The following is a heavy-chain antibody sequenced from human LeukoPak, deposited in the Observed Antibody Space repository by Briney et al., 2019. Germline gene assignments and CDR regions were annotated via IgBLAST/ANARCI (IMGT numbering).Heavy chain of an antibody. V-gene: IGHV4-61*01. J-gene: IGHJ3*02. CDR1: GGSVSSDSYY. CDR2: IYYSGST. Sequence: SETLSLTCTVSGGSVSSDSYYWSWLRQPPGQGLEWIGYIYYSGSTNYNPSLKSRVTISVDTSKNQFSLKLSSVTAADTAVYYCARDKDAFDIWGQGTMVTVSS. CDR3: ARDKDAFDI.